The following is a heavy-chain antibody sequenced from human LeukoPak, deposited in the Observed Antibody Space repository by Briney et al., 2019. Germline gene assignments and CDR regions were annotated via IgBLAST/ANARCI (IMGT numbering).Heavy chain of an antibody. CDR3: ARVEPSVAGRTNYFDY. Sequence: GGSLRLSCAASGLTFSSYWMHWVRQAPGKGLVWVSRINSDGSSTYYADSVKGRFTISRDDSKNTLYLQMNSLRADDTAVYYCARVEPSVAGRTNYFDYWGQGTLVTVSS. V-gene: IGHV3-74*01. D-gene: IGHD6-19*01. CDR1: GLTFSSYW. CDR2: INSDGSST. J-gene: IGHJ4*02.